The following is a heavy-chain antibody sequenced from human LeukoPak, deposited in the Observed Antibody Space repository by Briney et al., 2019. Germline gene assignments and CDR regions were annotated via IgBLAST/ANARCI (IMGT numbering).Heavy chain of an antibody. D-gene: IGHD6-6*01. Sequence: GGSLTLSCAASGFTFSSYGMHWVRQAPGKGLEWVAFIRYLESNKYYADSVNGRFTISRDNSKNTLYLQMNSLRAEDTAVYYCAKDRGSSSYYYYYYYMDVWGKGTTVTVSS. J-gene: IGHJ6*03. CDR2: IRYLESNK. CDR3: AKDRGSSSYYYYYYYMDV. V-gene: IGHV3-30*02. CDR1: GFTFSSYG.